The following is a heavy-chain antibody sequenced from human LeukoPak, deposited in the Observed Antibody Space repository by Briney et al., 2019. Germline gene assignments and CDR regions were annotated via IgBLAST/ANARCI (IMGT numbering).Heavy chain of an antibody. CDR2: MNPNSGNT. CDR1: GGTFSSYA. D-gene: IGHD6-6*01. CDR3: ARGYPSAPSDY. J-gene: IGHJ4*02. V-gene: IGHV1-8*02. Sequence: ASVKVSCKASGGTFSSYAISWVRQAPGQGLEWMGWMNPNSGNTGYAQKFQGRVTMTRNTSISTAYMELSSLRSEDTAVYYCARGYPSAPSDYWGQGTLVTVSS.